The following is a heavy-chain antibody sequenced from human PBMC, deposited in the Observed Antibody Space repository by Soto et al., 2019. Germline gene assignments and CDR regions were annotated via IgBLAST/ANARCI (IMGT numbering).Heavy chain of an antibody. V-gene: IGHV3-66*01. J-gene: IGHJ5*02. CDR3: ARGAILWFGEGWNWFDP. CDR1: GFTVSSNY. D-gene: IGHD3-10*01. Sequence: EVQLVESGGGLVQPGGSLRLSCAASGFTVSSNYMSWVRQAPGKGLEWVSVIYSGGSTYYADSVKGRFTISRDNSKNTLYLQMNSLRAEDTAVYYCARGAILWFGEGWNWFDPWGQGTLVTVSS. CDR2: IYSGGST.